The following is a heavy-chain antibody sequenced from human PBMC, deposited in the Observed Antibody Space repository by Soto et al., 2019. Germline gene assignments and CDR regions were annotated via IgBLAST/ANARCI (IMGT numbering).Heavy chain of an antibody. Sequence: GGSLRLSCAAFGFTFSSYAMSWVRQAPGKGLEWVSAISGSGGSTYYADSMKGRFTISRDNSKNTLYLQMNSLRAEDTAVYYCAKDHATMVRGNFDYWGQGTLVTVSS. V-gene: IGHV3-23*01. J-gene: IGHJ4*02. CDR1: GFTFSSYA. CDR3: AKDHATMVRGNFDY. D-gene: IGHD3-10*01. CDR2: ISGSGGST.